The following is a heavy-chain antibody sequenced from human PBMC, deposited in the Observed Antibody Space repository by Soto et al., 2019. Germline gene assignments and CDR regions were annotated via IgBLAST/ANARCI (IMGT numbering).Heavy chain of an antibody. CDR3: GRAAFDVMGFSPNYFRP. CDR2: IYSGGST. V-gene: IGHV3-66*01. Sequence: EVQLVESGGGLVQPGGSLRLSCAASGFTVSSNYMSWVRQAPGKGLEWVSVIYSGGSTYYADSVKGRFTISRDNSKNTCYFQRTSLGAEAPAVFSCGRAAFDVMGFSPNYFRPWGQGT. J-gene: IGHJ1*01. D-gene: IGHD3-16*01. CDR1: GFTVSSNY.